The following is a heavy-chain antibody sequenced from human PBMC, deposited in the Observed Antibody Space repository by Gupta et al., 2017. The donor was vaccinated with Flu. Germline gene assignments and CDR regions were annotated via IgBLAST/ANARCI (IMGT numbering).Heavy chain of an antibody. J-gene: IGHJ4*02. Sequence: QVQLVESGGGVVQPGRSLRLSCAASGFTFSSYAMHWVRQAPGKGLEWVAVISYDGSNKYYADYVKGRCTISRDNSKNTLYLQMNSLRAEDTAVYYCARDLYRYCRSTSCYFFDYWGQGNLVTVSS. CDR2: ISYDGSNK. CDR3: ARDLYRYCRSTSCYFFDY. D-gene: IGHD2-2*01. V-gene: IGHV3-30-3*01. CDR1: GFTFSSYA.